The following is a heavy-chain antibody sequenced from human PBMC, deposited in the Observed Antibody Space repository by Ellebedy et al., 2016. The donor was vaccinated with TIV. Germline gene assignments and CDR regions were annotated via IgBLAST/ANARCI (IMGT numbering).Heavy chain of an antibody. V-gene: IGHV3-21*01. D-gene: IGHD6-19*01. CDR3: VTQRGLD. CDR2: ISSSSSYI. CDR1: GFTFSDYS. J-gene: IGHJ4*02. Sequence: GGSLRLSXAASGFTFSDYSMNWVRQAPGKGLQWLSSISSSSSYIYYADSVKGRFTISRDNAKNSLYLQMNSLRGEDTAVYYCVTQRGLDWGQGTLVTVSS.